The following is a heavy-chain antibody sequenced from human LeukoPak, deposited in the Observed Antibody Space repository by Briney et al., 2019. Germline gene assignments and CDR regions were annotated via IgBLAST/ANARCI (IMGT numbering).Heavy chain of an antibody. D-gene: IGHD3-3*01. CDR3: ARGRRFLEWLLAYYYYYMDV. CDR1: GYTFTSYD. J-gene: IGHJ6*03. V-gene: IGHV1-8*01. CDR2: MNPNSGNT. Sequence: GASVKVSCKASGYTFTSYDSNWVRQATGQGLEWMGWMNPNSGNTGYAQKFQGRVTMTRNTSISTAYMELSSLRSEDTAVYYCARGRRFLEWLLAYYYYYMDVWGKGTTVTVSS.